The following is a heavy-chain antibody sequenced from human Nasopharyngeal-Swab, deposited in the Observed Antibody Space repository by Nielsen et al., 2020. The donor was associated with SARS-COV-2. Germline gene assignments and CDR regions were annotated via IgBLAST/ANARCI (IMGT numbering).Heavy chain of an antibody. V-gene: IGHV4-34*01. CDR2: INHIGNT. CDR1: GGSFSGYY. D-gene: IGHD2-2*01. J-gene: IGHJ5*02. CDR3: ARHFSVVVVPPAMLDWFDP. Sequence: SETLSLTCAVYGGSFSGYYWNWVRQAPGKGLEWIGNINHIGNTNYNPSLKNRVTISVDTSKNQFSLRLTSVTAADTAMYYCARHFSVVVVPPAMLDWFDPWGQGTLVTVSS.